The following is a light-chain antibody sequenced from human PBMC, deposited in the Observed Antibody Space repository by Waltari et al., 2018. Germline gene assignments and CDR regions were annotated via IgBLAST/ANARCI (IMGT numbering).Light chain of an antibody. J-gene: IGLJ2*01. CDR1: GSAVGASDY. V-gene: IGLV2-14*03. CDR2: DVT. Sequence: QSALTQPDSVSGSPGQSITISCSGIGSAVGASDYVSWYQHHPDKAPKVIIYDVTNRPSGVSDRFSASKSANSASLTISGLQPEDEGDYYCTSQTLDAILIFGGGTKLTVL. CDR3: TSQTLDAILI.